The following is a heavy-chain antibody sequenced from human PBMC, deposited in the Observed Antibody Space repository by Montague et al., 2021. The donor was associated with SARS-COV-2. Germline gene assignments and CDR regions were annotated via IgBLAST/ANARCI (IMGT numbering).Heavy chain of an antibody. CDR2: ISYDGSNK. V-gene: IGHV3-30*04. J-gene: IGHJ4*02. D-gene: IGHD3-16*02. Sequence: SLRLSCSASGFTFSSYATHWVRQAPGKGLEWVAVISYDGSNKYYXDSVKGRFTISRDNSKNTLYLQMNSLRAEDTAVYYCARDNYDYVWGSYRYIYWGQGTLVTVSS. CDR3: ARDNYDYVWGSYRYIY. CDR1: GFTFSSYA.